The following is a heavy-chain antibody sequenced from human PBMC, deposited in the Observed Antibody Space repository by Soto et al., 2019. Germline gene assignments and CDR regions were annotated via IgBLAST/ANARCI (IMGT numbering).Heavy chain of an antibody. CDR3: SRQAWEIATYCFEY. CDR1: GGSISNYY. Sequence: QVQLQESGPGLVKPSETLSLTCTVSGGSISNYYWSWIRQPPGKRLEWIGYIYYRGSTTYNPFLKSLITISVDTSRNQFSLNLGSVTAADTAVDYCSRQAWEIATYCFEYRGQGTLVTGSS. V-gene: IGHV4-59*08. D-gene: IGHD1-26*01. CDR2: IYYRGST. J-gene: IGHJ4*02.